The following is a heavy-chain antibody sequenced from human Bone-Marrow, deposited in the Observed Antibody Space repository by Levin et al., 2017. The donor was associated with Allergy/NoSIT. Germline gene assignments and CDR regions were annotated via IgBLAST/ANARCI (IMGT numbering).Heavy chain of an antibody. V-gene: IGHV1-69*13. CDR2: IIPIFGTA. D-gene: IGHD2-15*01. J-gene: IGHJ4*02. CDR3: ASGGGYYCSGGSCYSGDY. CDR1: GGTFSSYA. Sequence: PEASVKVSCKASGGTFSSYAISWVRQAPGQGLEWMGGIIPIFGTANYAQKFQGRVTITADESTSTAYMELSSLRSEDTAVYYCASGGGYYCSGGSCYSGDYWGQGTLVTVSS.